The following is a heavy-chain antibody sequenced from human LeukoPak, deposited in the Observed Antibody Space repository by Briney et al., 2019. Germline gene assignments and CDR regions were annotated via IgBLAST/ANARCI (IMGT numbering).Heavy chain of an antibody. J-gene: IGHJ5*02. V-gene: IGHV1-2*06. D-gene: IGHD1-26*01. Sequence: ASVKVSCKGSGYTFTGYYMYWVRQAPGQGREWMGRINPNSCGTNYAHKFPGRVTMTRDTFISTAYMELSRLRSDDTAVYYCARDRALDSGSLGFDPWGQGTLVTVSS. CDR1: GYTFTGYY. CDR2: INPNSCGT. CDR3: ARDRALDSGSLGFDP.